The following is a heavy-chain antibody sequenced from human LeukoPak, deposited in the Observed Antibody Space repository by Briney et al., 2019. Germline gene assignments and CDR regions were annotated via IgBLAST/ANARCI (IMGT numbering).Heavy chain of an antibody. Sequence: ASVKVSCKASGYTFTGYYMHWVRQAPGQGLEWMGWINPNSGGTNYAQKFQGWVTMTRDTSISTAYMELSRLRSDDTAVYYCARDEGDYYDSSGPSRGAFDIWGQGTMVTVSS. CDR2: INPNSGGT. CDR3: ARDEGDYYDSSGPSRGAFDI. V-gene: IGHV1-2*04. J-gene: IGHJ3*02. D-gene: IGHD3-22*01. CDR1: GYTFTGYY.